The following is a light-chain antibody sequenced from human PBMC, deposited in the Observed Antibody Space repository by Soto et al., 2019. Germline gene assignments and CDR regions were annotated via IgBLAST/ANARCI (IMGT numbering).Light chain of an antibody. J-gene: IGKJ4*01. Sequence: DVQMTQSPSSLSASVGDRVTSTCWASQGVSGDLCWYQQKPGKAPKRLIYAASSLSSGVPSRFSGGGSGTEFTPTISDLQPEDSATYYCQQRYSYPITFGGGTKVEI. CDR1: QGVSGD. V-gene: IGKV1-17*02. CDR3: QQRYSYPIT. CDR2: AAS.